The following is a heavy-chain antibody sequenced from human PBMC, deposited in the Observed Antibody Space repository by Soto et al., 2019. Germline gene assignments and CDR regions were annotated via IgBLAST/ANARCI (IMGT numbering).Heavy chain of an antibody. CDR3: AKERELVVVVAEYYFDY. CDR1: GFTFSSYG. V-gene: IGHV3-30*18. J-gene: IGHJ4*02. CDR2: ISYDGSNK. Sequence: QVQLVESGGGVVQPGRSMRLSCAVSGFTFSSYGMHWVRQAPGKGLEWVAVISYDGSNKYYADSVKGRFTISRDNYKNTLYLQMKSLRAEDTAVYYCAKERELVVVVAEYYFDYWGQGTLVTVSS. D-gene: IGHD2-15*01.